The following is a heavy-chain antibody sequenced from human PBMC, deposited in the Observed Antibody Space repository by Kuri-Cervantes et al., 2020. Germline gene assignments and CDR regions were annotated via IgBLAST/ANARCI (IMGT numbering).Heavy chain of an antibody. D-gene: IGHD1-7*01. J-gene: IGHJ3*02. Sequence: ASVKVSCKASGYTFTGYYMHWARQAPGQGLEWMGWINPNSGGTNYAQKFQGWVTMTRDTSINTAYMELSRLRSDDTAVYYCARGRDWNYAFDIWGQGTMVTVSS. CDR3: ARGRDWNYAFDI. V-gene: IGHV1-2*04. CDR2: INPNSGGT. CDR1: GYTFTGYY.